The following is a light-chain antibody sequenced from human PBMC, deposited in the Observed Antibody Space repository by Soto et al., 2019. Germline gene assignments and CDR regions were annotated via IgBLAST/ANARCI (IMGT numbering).Light chain of an antibody. CDR2: TAS. CDR1: HSISNN. V-gene: IGKV1-39*01. Sequence: DIQMTQSPTSLSASVGDRVTITCRASHSISNNLNWYQQKPGKAPNLLIYTASSLQSGVPSRFSGSGSGTDFTLTITSLQPEDFATYYCQQSYSTPYSFGQGTKVDI. J-gene: IGKJ2*03. CDR3: QQSYSTPYS.